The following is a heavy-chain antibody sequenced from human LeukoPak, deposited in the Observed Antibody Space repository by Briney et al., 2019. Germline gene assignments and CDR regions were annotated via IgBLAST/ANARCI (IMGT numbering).Heavy chain of an antibody. D-gene: IGHD1-26*01. Sequence: GASVKVSCKASGYTFTNYDINWVRQAPGQGLEWMGWMNPNSGNTGYAQKFQGRVTMTRNTSITTAYMELSGLRSEDTAVYYCARSKVGSTTLPIDYWGQGTLVIVSS. V-gene: IGHV1-8*01. J-gene: IGHJ4*02. CDR2: MNPNSGNT. CDR3: ARSKVGSTTLPIDY. CDR1: GYTFTNYD.